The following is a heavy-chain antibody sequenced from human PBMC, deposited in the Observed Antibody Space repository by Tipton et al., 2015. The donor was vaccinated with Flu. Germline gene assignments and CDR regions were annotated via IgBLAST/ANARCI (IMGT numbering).Heavy chain of an antibody. Sequence: SLRLSCAASGYIFSTYWMSWVRQAPGKGLEWVARIKYDGNEEYYVDAVKGRFTISRDNAKNSLFLQMNSLRAEDSAVYYCARGGWRRLDSWGQGTLVTVSS. V-gene: IGHV3-7*01. CDR3: ARGGWRRLDS. D-gene: IGHD6-19*01. J-gene: IGHJ5*01. CDR2: IKYDGNEE. CDR1: GYIFSTYW.